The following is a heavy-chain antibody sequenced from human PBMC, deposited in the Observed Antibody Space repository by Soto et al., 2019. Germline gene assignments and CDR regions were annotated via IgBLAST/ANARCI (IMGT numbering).Heavy chain of an antibody. CDR3: ARESEDLTANFDY. CDR2: ISSTTNYI. CDR1: GFTFTRYS. Sequence: GGSLRLSCAASGFTFTRYSMNWVRQAPGKGLEWVSSISSTTNYIYYGDSMKGRFTISRDNAKNSLYLEMNSLRAEDTAVYYCARESEDLTANFDYWGQGTLVTVSS. J-gene: IGHJ4*02. V-gene: IGHV3-21*06.